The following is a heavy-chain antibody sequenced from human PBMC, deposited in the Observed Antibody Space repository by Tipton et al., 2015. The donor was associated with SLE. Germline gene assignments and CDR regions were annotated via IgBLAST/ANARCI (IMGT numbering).Heavy chain of an antibody. CDR1: GGSIRNYY. CDR3: ARTLPDSSGLAFDH. D-gene: IGHD3-22*01. CDR2: IFTRGST. J-gene: IGHJ4*02. Sequence: LRLSCSVSGGSIRNYYWSWIRQPAGKGLEWIGRIFTRGSTNENLSLKSRVTISLDTSKNQFSLKLSSVTAADTAVYYCARTLPDSSGLAFDHWGQGTLVTVSS. V-gene: IGHV4-4*07.